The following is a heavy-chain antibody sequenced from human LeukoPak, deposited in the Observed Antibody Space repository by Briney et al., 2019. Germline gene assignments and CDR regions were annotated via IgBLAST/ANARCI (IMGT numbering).Heavy chain of an antibody. CDR3: ARDQGGVSSTSHAP. D-gene: IGHD2-2*01. Sequence: PGGSLRLSCAASGFTLSSYEMNWVRQAPGKGLEWVSYISSSGSTIYYADSVKGRFTISRDNAKNSLYLQMNSLRAEDTAVYYCARDQGGVSSTSHAPWGQGTLVTVSS. J-gene: IGHJ1*01. CDR1: GFTLSSYE. V-gene: IGHV3-48*03. CDR2: ISSSGSTI.